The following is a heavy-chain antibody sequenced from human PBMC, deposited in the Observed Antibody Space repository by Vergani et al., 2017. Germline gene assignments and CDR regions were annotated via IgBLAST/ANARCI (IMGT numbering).Heavy chain of an antibody. D-gene: IGHD2-8*01. CDR2: INHSGST. CDR3: AKYGRPKCTKGVCYRDYYDMDV. J-gene: IGHJ6*03. Sequence: QVQLQQWGAGLLKPSETLSLTCAVYGGSFSGYYWSWIRQPPGKGLEWIGEINHSGSTNYNPSLKRRVTISADTSKNQFSLNLSSVTAADTAVYYCAKYGRPKCTKGVCYRDYYDMDVWGKGTTVTVSS. V-gene: IGHV4-34*01. CDR1: GGSFSGYY.